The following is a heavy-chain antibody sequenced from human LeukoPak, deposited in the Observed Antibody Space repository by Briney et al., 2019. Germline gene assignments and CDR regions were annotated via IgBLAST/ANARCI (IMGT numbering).Heavy chain of an antibody. J-gene: IGHJ6*02. Sequence: SVKVSCKASGGTFSSYAISWVRQAPGQGLEWMGRIIPILGIANYAQKFQGRVTITADKSTSTAYMELSSLRSEDTAVYYCARYTEGYCSSTSCYYYGMDVWGQGTTVTVSS. CDR3: ARYTEGYCSSTSCYYYGMDV. V-gene: IGHV1-69*04. CDR2: IIPILGIA. CDR1: GGTFSSYA. D-gene: IGHD2-2*01.